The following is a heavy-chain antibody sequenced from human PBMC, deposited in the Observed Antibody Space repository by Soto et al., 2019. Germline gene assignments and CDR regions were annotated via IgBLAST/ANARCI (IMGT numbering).Heavy chain of an antibody. D-gene: IGHD1-1*01. J-gene: IGHJ4*02. CDR3: ARGSNWNYFDY. Sequence: SLRLSCAASGFTFGSYAMHWVRQAPGKGLEWLAVISYNGDDEYYADSVKGRFTISRDNSENTLYLQMNSLRVEDTAVYYCARGSNWNYFDYWGLGTLVTVSS. CDR2: ISYNGDDE. V-gene: IGHV3-30-3*01. CDR1: GFTFGSYA.